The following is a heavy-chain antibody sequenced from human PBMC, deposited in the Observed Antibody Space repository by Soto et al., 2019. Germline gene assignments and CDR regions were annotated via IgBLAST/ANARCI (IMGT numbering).Heavy chain of an antibody. CDR3: AHGEGIVKSIVYFDS. Sequence: ASVKVSCKVSGYFLTALSIHWVRQALGKGLEWMGGFDREDGETIYAQMFQGRVTMTEDTSTDSAYMELSSLTSEDTAIYYWAHGEGIVKSIVYFDSWGQGTLVTVSS. CDR2: FDREDGET. CDR1: GYFLTALS. V-gene: IGHV1-24*01. J-gene: IGHJ4*02. D-gene: IGHD1-26*01.